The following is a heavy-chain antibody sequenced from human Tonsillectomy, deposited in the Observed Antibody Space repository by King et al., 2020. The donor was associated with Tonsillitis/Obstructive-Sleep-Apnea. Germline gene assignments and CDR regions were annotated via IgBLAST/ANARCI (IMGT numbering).Heavy chain of an antibody. CDR1: GYTFTSNH. V-gene: IGHV1-46*01. J-gene: IGHJ3*01. Sequence: VQLVESGAEVKKPGASVKVSCKTSGYTFTSNHMHWVRQAPGQGLEWMGIINPSGGSTSYAQKFQGRVTMTRDTSTSPVYMELSSLRSEDTAVYYCARDEGEAVGATLFDFWGQGTMVTVSS. D-gene: IGHD1-26*01. CDR3: ARDEGEAVGATLFDF. CDR2: INPSGGST.